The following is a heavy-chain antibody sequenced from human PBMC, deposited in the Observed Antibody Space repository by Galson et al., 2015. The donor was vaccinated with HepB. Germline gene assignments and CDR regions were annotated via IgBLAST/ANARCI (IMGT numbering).Heavy chain of an antibody. J-gene: IGHJ3*02. CDR1: GYSFTSYW. V-gene: IGHV5-51*01. D-gene: IGHD3-10*02. Sequence: QSGAEVKKPGESLKISCKGSGYSFTSYWIGWVRQMPGKGLEWMGIIYPGDSDTRYSPSFQGQVTISADKSISTAYLQWSSLKASDTAMYYCAVSRVRGAADDAFDIWGQGTMVTVSS. CDR2: IYPGDSDT. CDR3: AVSRVRGAADDAFDI.